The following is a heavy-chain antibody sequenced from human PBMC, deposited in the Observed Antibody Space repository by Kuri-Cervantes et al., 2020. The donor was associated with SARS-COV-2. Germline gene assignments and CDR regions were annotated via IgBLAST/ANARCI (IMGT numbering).Heavy chain of an antibody. CDR3: GRVSWIQLWRRYSDS. J-gene: IGHJ4*02. CDR1: GGSFSGYK. CDR2: INHSGST. Sequence: SQTLSLTCAVYGGSFSGYKWNWIRQSPGKGLEWIGEINHSGSTNYNPSLKSRVTISVDTSKNQFSLRLTSATAADTAVYYCGRVSWIQLWRRYSDSWGQGTLVTVSS. V-gene: IGHV4-34*01. D-gene: IGHD5-18*01.